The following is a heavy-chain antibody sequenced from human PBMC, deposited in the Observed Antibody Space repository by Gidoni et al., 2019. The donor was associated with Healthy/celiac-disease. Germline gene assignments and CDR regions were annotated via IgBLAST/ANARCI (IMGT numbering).Heavy chain of an antibody. V-gene: IGHV3-21*05. CDR3: AGDRGHDAFDI. CDR1: GFTFSSYS. Sequence: EVQLVESGGGLVKPGGSLRLSCAASGFTFSSYSMNWVRQAPGKGLEWDSFISSSSSYIYYADSVKGRFTISRDNAKNTLYLQMNSLRAEDTAVYYCAGDRGHDAFDIWGQGTMVTVSS. J-gene: IGHJ3*02. CDR2: ISSSSSYI.